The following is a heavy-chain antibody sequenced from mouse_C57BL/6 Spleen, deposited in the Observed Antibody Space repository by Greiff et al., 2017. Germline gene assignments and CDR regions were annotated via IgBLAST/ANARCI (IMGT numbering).Heavy chain of an antibody. J-gene: IGHJ4*01. CDR1: GYAFSSYW. CDR2: IDPGDGDT. Sequence: QVQLKESGAELVKPGASVKISCKASGYAFSSYWMNWVKQRPGKGLEWIGQIDPGDGDTNYNGKFKGKATLTEDKSSSSAYMQSSSLTSEASADYFCASREWEAMDYWGQGTSVTVSS. D-gene: IGHD1-3*01. CDR3: ASREWEAMDY. V-gene: IGHV1-80*01.